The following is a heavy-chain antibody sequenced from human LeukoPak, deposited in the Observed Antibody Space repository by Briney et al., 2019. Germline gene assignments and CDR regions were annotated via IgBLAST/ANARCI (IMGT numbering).Heavy chain of an antibody. J-gene: IGHJ4*02. V-gene: IGHV4-59*01. CDR1: GGSMSSYY. D-gene: IGHD3-22*01. CDR3: ARVKYDSSGYYYADY. Sequence: SETLSVTCTVSGGSMSSYYWRWLRQPPGKELEWIGHIFYSGTTNYNPSLKSRVAISTDPSKHQFSLKLSSVTAADTAVYYCARVKYDSSGYYYADYWGQGTLVTVSS. CDR2: IFYSGTT.